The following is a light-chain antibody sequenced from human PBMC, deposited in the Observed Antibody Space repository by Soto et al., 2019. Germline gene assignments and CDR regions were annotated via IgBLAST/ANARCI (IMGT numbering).Light chain of an antibody. CDR3: QSYDSSLSASV. V-gene: IGLV1-40*01. J-gene: IGLJ3*02. CDR2: VNN. Sequence: QSVLTQPPSVSGAPGQRVTISFTGSSSNIGAGYDVHWYQQVTGTAPKLLIYVNNNRPSGVPDRFSGSKSGTSASLVITGLQAEDEADYYCQSYDSSLSASVFGVGTKVTVL. CDR1: SSNIGAGYD.